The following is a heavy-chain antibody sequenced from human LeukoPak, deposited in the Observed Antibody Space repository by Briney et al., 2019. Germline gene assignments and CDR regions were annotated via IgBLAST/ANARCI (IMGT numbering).Heavy chain of an antibody. V-gene: IGHV3-74*01. CDR3: GRNRGYDALDY. CDR2: ISGDGSRS. J-gene: IGHJ4*02. Sequence: GGSLRLSCVASGFALSTYWMDWVRQAPGKGPVWISHISGDGSRSSYADSVKGRFTIFRDNAKNTLYLQMNSLRAEDTAVYYCGRNRGYDALDYWGQGALVTVSS. CDR1: GFALSTYW. D-gene: IGHD5-12*01.